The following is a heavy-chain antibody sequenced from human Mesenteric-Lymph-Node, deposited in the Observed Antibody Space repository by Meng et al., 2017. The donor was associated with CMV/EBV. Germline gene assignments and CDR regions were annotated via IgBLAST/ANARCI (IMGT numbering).Heavy chain of an antibody. CDR3: ARDLKPGVDGGMDV. CDR2: IYYSGSA. CDR1: DDSITYYF. D-gene: IGHD3-10*01. J-gene: IGHJ6*02. V-gene: IGHV4-59*12. Sequence: GSLRLSCSVSDDSITYYFWSWIRQGPGKGLEWIGYIYYSGSAFYNPSLKSRVSMSIDASKSQISLKLTSATAADTAVYYCARDLKPGVDGGMDVWGQGTTDTVSS.